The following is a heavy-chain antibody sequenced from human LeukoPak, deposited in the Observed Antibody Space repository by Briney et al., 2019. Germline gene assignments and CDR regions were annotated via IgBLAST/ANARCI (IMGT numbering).Heavy chain of an antibody. D-gene: IGHD6-19*01. Sequence: PGGSLRLSCAASGFSVNNNYMSWVRQAPGKGLEWVSVIYSDGGTFYSNSVKGRFTISRDYSKDTLYLQMNNLRADDTAVYFCAKDSSGPAFWGQGTLVTVSS. CDR1: GFSVNNNY. CDR3: AKDSSGPAF. CDR2: IYSDGGT. V-gene: IGHV3-53*01. J-gene: IGHJ4*02.